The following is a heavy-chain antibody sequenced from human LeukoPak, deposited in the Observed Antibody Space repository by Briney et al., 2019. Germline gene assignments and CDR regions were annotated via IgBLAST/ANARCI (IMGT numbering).Heavy chain of an antibody. V-gene: IGHV4-39*01. CDR1: GGSISSSRYY. Sequence: SETLSLTCTVSGGSISSSRYYWGWIRQPPGKGLEWIGSIYSSGSVYYNPSLKSRVTISLDTSKDQFSLKLSSVTAADTAVYYCSTRNILAWYFDLWGRGTLVTVSS. D-gene: IGHD3-9*01. CDR3: STRNILAWYFDL. CDR2: IYSSGSV. J-gene: IGHJ2*01.